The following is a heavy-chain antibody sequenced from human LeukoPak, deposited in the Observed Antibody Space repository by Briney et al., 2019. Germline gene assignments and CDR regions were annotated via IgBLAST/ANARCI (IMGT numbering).Heavy chain of an antibody. CDR2: INSDGSST. V-gene: IGHV3-74*01. D-gene: IGHD3-22*01. J-gene: IGHJ5*02. CDR3: ARAGRDHYDSSGYYYWFSPTNWFDP. CDR1: GFTFSSYW. Sequence: GGSLRLSCAASGFTFSSYWMHWVRQAPGKGLVWVSRINSDGSSTSYADSVKGRFTISRDNAKNTLYLQMNSLRAEDTAVYYCARAGRDHYDSSGYYYWFSPTNWFDPWGQGTLVTVSS.